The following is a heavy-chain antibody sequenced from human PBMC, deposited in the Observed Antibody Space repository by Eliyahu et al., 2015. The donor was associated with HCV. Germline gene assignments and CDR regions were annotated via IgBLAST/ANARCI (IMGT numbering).Heavy chain of an antibody. CDR2: ISYDGSNK. Sequence: QVQLVESGGGVVQPGRSLRLSCAASGFTFSSYAMHWVRQAPGKGLEWVAVISYDGSNKYYADSVKGRFTISRDNSKNTLYLQMNSLRAEDTAVYYCARGVGSGTPYYYYYGMDVWGQGTTVTVSS. J-gene: IGHJ6*02. CDR1: GFTFSSYA. D-gene: IGHD6-19*01. V-gene: IGHV3-30-3*01. CDR3: ARGVGSGTPYYYYYGMDV.